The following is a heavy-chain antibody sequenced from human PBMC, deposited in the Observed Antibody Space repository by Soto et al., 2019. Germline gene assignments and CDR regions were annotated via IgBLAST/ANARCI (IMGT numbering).Heavy chain of an antibody. D-gene: IGHD2-2*01. CDR2: IWFDGNKR. CDR1: GFSFSSYG. V-gene: IGHV3-33*01. CDR3: ARDSCGVTNCYGHFDF. Sequence: QVQLVESGGGVVQPGRSLRLSRAASGFSFSSYGMHWVRQAPGKGLEWVAIIWFDGNKRYYAESVKGRFTVSRDNSKNTMYLQMTSLRVEDTAVYYCARDSCGVTNCYGHFDFWGQGSLVTVSS. J-gene: IGHJ4*02.